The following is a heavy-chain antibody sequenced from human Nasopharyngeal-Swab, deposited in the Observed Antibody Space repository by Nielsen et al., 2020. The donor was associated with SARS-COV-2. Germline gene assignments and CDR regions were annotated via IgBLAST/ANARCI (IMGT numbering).Heavy chain of an antibody. CDR1: GGSISSYY. V-gene: IGHV4-59*12. CDR3: ARDKKHWNPFDY. J-gene: IGHJ4*02. Sequence: SETLSLTCTVSGGSISSYYWSWIRRPPGKGLEWIGYIYYSGSTNYNPSLKSRVTISVDTSKNQFSLKLSSVTAADTAVYYCARDKKHWNPFDYWGQGTLVTVSS. CDR2: IYYSGST. D-gene: IGHD1-1*01.